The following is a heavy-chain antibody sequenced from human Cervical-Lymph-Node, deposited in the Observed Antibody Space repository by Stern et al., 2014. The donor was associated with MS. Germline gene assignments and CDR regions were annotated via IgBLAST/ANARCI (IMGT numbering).Heavy chain of an antibody. CDR2: ISYDGNHK. Sequence: VKLLESGGAVVPPGRSLRLSCAASGVTFSRYGTHPVRQALGKGDEWVTVISYDGNHKYYAASVKVRFTISRDNSKNTLHLQMTSVTPDDSAIYYCARDYEDTSMLFDHWGQGTLVTVSS. CDR3: ARDYEDTSMLFDH. J-gene: IGHJ4*02. D-gene: IGHD2-8*01. CDR1: GVTFSRYG. V-gene: IGHV3-30*03.